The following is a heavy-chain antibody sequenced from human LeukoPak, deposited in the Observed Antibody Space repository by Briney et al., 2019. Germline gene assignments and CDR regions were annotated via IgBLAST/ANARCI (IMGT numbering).Heavy chain of an antibody. CDR3: ARVGSIAAAGTVDY. Sequence: SETLSLTCNVSGDSISSRSYYWGWNRQPPGKGLEWIGSIYYSGRTSYNPSLKSRVTMSLDTSKNQFSLKLTSVTAADTAVYYCARVGSIAAAGTVDYWGQGTLVTVSS. V-gene: IGHV4-39*07. CDR1: GDSISSRSYY. CDR2: IYYSGRT. J-gene: IGHJ4*02. D-gene: IGHD6-13*01.